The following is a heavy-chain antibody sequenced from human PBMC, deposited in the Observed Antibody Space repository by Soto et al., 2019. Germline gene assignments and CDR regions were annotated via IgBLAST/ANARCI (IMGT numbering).Heavy chain of an antibody. Sequence: SVKVSCKASGGTFSSYTISWVRQAPGQGLEWMGRIIPILGIANYAQKFQGRVTITADKSTSTAYMELSSLRSEDTAVYYCARDGDSSGYLDYWGQGTLVTVSS. CDR1: GGTFSSYT. V-gene: IGHV1-69*04. D-gene: IGHD3-22*01. J-gene: IGHJ4*02. CDR3: ARDGDSSGYLDY. CDR2: IIPILGIA.